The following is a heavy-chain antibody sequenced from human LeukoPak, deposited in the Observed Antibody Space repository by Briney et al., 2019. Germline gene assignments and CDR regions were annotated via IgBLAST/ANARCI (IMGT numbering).Heavy chain of an antibody. J-gene: IGHJ4*02. CDR3: AREDSSSSSDY. Sequence: GGSLRLSCAASGFTFSSYSMNWVRQAPGKGLEWVSSISSSSSYIYYADSVKGRFIISRDNAKNSMYLQMNSLRVEDTAVYYCAREDSSSSSDYWGQGTLVTVSS. D-gene: IGHD6-13*01. CDR2: ISSSSSYI. V-gene: IGHV3-21*04. CDR1: GFTFSSYS.